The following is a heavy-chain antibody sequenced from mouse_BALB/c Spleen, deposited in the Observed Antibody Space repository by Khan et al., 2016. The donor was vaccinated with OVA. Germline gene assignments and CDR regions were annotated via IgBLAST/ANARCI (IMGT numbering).Heavy chain of an antibody. J-gene: IGHJ2*01. CDR3: ATSYFYGYYFDY. Sequence: VQLKESGGGLVQPGGSRKLSCAASGFTFSSYGMHWVRQAPEKGLEWVAYISGDSNTIYYVDTVKGRFTISRDNPKNTLFLQMTSLMSEDTARYYCATSYFYGYYFDYWGPGTTLTVSS. V-gene: IGHV5-17*02. CDR1: GFTFSSYG. CDR2: ISGDSNTI. D-gene: IGHD1-1*01.